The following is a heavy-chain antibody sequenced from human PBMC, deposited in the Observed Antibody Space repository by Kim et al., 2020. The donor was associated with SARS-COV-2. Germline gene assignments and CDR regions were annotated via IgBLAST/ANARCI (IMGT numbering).Heavy chain of an antibody. Sequence: GGSLRLSCAASGFAFNSYAMSWFRQAPGKGLEWVSAIRDSGGSTKYADSVKGRFSFSRDNSKNTLYLQMDSLRAEDTAVYYCAKVTSGSSGWFEYFQHWGQGTLVTVSS. CDR2: IRDSGGST. D-gene: IGHD6-19*01. J-gene: IGHJ1*01. V-gene: IGHV3-23*01. CDR3: AKVTSGSSGWFEYFQH. CDR1: GFAFNSYA.